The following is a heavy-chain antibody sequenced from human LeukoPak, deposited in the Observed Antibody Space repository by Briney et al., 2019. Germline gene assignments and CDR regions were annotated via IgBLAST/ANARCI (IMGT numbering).Heavy chain of an antibody. CDR2: ISGGDGNT. V-gene: IGHV3-21*01. J-gene: IGHJ3*01. Sequence: GGSLRLSCATCRFTFSNYAMHWVRQAPGKGLEWISAISGGDGNTNYADSVKGRFTISRDNAKNSLYLQMNSLRAEDTAVYYCARAQLAAAGRGAFDVWGQGTMVTVSS. CDR1: RFTFSNYA. D-gene: IGHD6-13*01. CDR3: ARAQLAAAGRGAFDV.